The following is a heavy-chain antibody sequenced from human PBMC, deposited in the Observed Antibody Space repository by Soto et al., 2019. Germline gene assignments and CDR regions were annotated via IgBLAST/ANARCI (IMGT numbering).Heavy chain of an antibody. D-gene: IGHD2-2*01. J-gene: IGHJ5*02. CDR1: GFTFSSYA. V-gene: IGHV3-48*03. CDR3: ARDSIPNGVSWFDP. Sequence: PGGSLRLSCAASGFTFSSYAMSWVRQAPGKGLEWVSAISSSGSTIYYADSVKGRFTISRDNAKNSLYLQMNSLRAEDTAVYYCARDSIPNGVSWFDPWGQGTLVTVSS. CDR2: ISSSGSTI.